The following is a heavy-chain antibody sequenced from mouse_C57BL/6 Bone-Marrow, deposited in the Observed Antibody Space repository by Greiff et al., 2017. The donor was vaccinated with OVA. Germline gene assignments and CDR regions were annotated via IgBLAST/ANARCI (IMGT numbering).Heavy chain of an antibody. Sequence: EVKLVESGGGLVKPGGSLKLSCAASGFTFSSYAMSWVRQTPEKRLEWVATISDGGSYTYYPDNVKGRFTISRDNAKHNLYLQMSHLKSEDTAMYYCARVSTMVTRFDYWGQGTTLTVSS. J-gene: IGHJ2*01. CDR3: ARVSTMVTRFDY. CDR1: GFTFSSYA. CDR2: ISDGGSYT. V-gene: IGHV5-4*03. D-gene: IGHD2-2*01.